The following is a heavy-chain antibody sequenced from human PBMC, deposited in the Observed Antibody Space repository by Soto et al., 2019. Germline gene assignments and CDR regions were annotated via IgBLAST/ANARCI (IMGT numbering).Heavy chain of an antibody. V-gene: IGHV3-30-3*01. CDR1: GFTFSSYA. J-gene: IGHJ2*01. CDR3: AIDSSSWYVSWYFDL. CDR2: ISYDGSNK. Sequence: QVQLVESGGGVVQPGRSLRLSCAASGFTFSSYAMHWVRQAPGKGLEWVAVISYDGSNKYYADSVKGRFTISRDNSKNTLDLQMNSMRAEDTAVYYCAIDSSSWYVSWYFDLWGRGTLVTVSS. D-gene: IGHD6-13*01.